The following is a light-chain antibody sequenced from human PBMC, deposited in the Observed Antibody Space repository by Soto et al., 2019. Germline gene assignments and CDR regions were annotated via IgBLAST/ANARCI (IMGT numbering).Light chain of an antibody. V-gene: IGKV3-15*01. CDR1: QSVSSN. CDR3: KQYNNWWT. J-gene: IGKJ1*01. Sequence: EIVMTPSPATLSVSPVERATLSCRASQSVSSNLAWYQQKPGQAPRLLIYGASTRATGIPARFSGSGSGTEFTLTISSLQSEDFAVYYCKQYNNWWTCGQGTKGDIK. CDR2: GAS.